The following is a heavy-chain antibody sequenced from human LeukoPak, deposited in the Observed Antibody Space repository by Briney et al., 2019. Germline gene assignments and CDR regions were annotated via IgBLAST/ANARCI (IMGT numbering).Heavy chain of an antibody. CDR2: MNPNSGNT. D-gene: IGHD6-19*01. Sequence: GASVKVSCKASGYTFTSYDINWVRQATGQGLEWMGWMNPNSGNTGYAQKFQGRVTMTRNTSISTAYMELSSLRSEDTAVYYCERGTRGVGPGIAVAGPRDAFDIWCQGTMVTVSS. CDR3: ERGTRGVGPGIAVAGPRDAFDI. V-gene: IGHV1-8*01. CDR1: GYTFTSYD. J-gene: IGHJ3*02.